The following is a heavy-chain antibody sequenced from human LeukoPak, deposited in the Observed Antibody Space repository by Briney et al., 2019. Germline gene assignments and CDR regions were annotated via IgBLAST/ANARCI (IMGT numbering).Heavy chain of an antibody. CDR1: GFTFSSYA. CDR2: ISGSGGNT. CDR3: TRDDAVGGGYLDY. D-gene: IGHD6-19*01. V-gene: IGHV3-23*01. J-gene: IGHJ4*02. Sequence: LPGGSLRLSCAASGFTFSSYAMSWVRQAPGKGLQWVSAISGSGGNTYYADSVKGRFTISRDNSKDTLFLQMNSLRAEDTAIYFCTRDDAVGGGYLDYWGQGALVTVSP.